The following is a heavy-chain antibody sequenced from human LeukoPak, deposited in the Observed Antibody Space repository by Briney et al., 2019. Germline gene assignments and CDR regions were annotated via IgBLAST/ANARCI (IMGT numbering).Heavy chain of an antibody. V-gene: IGHV4-34*01. D-gene: IGHD3-10*01. J-gene: IGHJ4*02. CDR3: ARHVDRKGSDSSGSRTYFMTHDFDY. Sequence: PSETLSLTCAVYGGSFSGYYWSWIRQPPGKGLEWIGEINHSGSTNYNPSLKSRVTISVDTSKNQFSLKLSSVTAEDTAVYYCARHVDRKGSDSSGSRTYFMTHDFDYWGQGALVTVSS. CDR2: INHSGST. CDR1: GGSFSGYY.